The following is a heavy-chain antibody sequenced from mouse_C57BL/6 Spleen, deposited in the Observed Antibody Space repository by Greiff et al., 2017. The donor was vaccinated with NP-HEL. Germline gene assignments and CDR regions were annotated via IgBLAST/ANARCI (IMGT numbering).Heavy chain of an antibody. CDR3: ARRGVYYGSSSFAY. Sequence: EVQLQQSGPELVKPGASVKISCKASGYSFTGYYMNWVKQSPEKSLEWIGEINPSTGGTTYNQKFKAKATLTVDKSSSTAYMQLKSLTSEDSAVYYCARRGVYYGSSSFAYWGQGTLVTVSA. D-gene: IGHD1-1*01. CDR2: INPSTGGT. J-gene: IGHJ3*01. V-gene: IGHV1-42*01. CDR1: GYSFTGYY.